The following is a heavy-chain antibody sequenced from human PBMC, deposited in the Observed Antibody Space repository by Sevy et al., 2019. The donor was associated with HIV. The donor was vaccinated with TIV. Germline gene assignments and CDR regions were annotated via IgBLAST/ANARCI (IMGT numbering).Heavy chain of an antibody. V-gene: IGHV3-21*01. J-gene: IGHJ4*02. D-gene: IGHD6-19*01. CDR1: GFTFSSYS. Sequence: GGSLRLSCAASGFTFSSYSMNWVRQAPGKGLEWVSSISSSISYIYYADSVKGRFTISRDNAKNSRYLQMNSLRAEDTAVYYCAAYSSGWYSSDYWGQGTLVTVSS. CDR3: AAYSSGWYSSDY. CDR2: ISSSISYI.